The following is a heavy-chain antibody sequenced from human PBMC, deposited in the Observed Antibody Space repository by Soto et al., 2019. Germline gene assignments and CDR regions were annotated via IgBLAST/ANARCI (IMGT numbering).Heavy chain of an antibody. CDR2: ISYDGSDR. CDR1: GFTFRSYG. J-gene: IGHJ6*02. Sequence: QVQLVESGGGVVQPGRSLRLSCAASGFTFRSYGMHWVRQAPGKGLEWVAVISYDGSDRYYADSVKGRFTISRDNSKNTLYLQMNSLRAEDTAVYYCAKVSSDRGYYFDGMDVWGQGTTVTVSS. CDR3: AKVSSDRGYYFDGMDV. D-gene: IGHD3-10*01. V-gene: IGHV3-30*18.